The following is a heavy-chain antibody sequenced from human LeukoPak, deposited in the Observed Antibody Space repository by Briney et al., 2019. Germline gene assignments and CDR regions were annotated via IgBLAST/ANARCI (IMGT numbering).Heavy chain of an antibody. CDR1: GFTFSDYY. V-gene: IGHV3-11*06. CDR2: ISSSSSYT. Sequence: GGSLRLSCAASGFTFSDYYMSWIRQAPGKGLEWVSYISSSSSYTNYADSVKGRFTISRDNAKNSLHLQMNSLRAEDTAVYYCARDQYDILTGYRHDAFDIWGQGTMVTVSS. D-gene: IGHD3-9*01. CDR3: ARDQYDILTGYRHDAFDI. J-gene: IGHJ3*02.